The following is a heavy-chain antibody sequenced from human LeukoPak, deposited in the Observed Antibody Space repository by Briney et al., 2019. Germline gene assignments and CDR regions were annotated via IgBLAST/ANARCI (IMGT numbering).Heavy chain of an antibody. Sequence: GGSLRLSCVGSGFTFGNYAMSWVRQAPGKGLEWVSAISSSGSAKYYADSVKGRFTISRDNAKNSLYLQMNSLRVEDTAVYYCARGYDISDYWGQGTVVTVSS. CDR1: GFTFGNYA. CDR3: ARGYDISDY. J-gene: IGHJ4*02. D-gene: IGHD3-9*01. CDR2: ISSSGSAK. V-gene: IGHV3-21*01.